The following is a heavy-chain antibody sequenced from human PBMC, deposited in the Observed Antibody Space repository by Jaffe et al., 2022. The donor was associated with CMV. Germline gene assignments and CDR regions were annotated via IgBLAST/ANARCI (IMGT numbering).Heavy chain of an antibody. J-gene: IGHJ5*02. V-gene: IGHV4-39*02. CDR3: VRERDRNSFDP. CDR1: GGSIDSRTYY. D-gene: IGHD3-22*01. CDR2: IYYTGNT. Sequence: QLQLQESGPGLVKPSETLSLTCSVSGGSIDSRTYYWGWIRQPPGKGLEWIASIYYTGNTYYNPSLKGRVTISANTSQNFFSLTLSSVTAADTAVYYCVRERDRNSFDPWGQGTLVTVSS.